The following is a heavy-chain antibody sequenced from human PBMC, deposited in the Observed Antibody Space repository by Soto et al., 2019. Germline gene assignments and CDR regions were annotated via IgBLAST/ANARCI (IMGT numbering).Heavy chain of an antibody. D-gene: IGHD3-22*01. J-gene: IGHJ4*02. CDR2: SYHSGSS. V-gene: IGHV4-30-2*06. Sequence: LXLTCTVSGGSSNIACHSWGWVRQSPGKGLEWIWYSYHSGSSYYNPSLQSRVTISVDRSKAQFYLTLTSVTAADTSMYYCARQIYDSDKGPNFQCYFDYWGQGTPVTVSS. CDR3: ARQIYDSDKGPNFQCYFDY. CDR1: GGSSNIACHS.